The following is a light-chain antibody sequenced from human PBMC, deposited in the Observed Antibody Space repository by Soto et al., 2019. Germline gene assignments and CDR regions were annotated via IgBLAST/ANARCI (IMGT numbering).Light chain of an antibody. V-gene: IGKV1-5*03. J-gene: IGKJ1*01. CDR3: QQYKGYWT. CDR2: EAS. Sequence: DIQMTQSPSTLSASVGDRVTITCRASQSISGSLAWYQQKPGKAPKLLIYEASNLKSGVPSRFSGSGSGTEYTLTISSLQPDDSASYYCQQYKGYWTFGQGTRVDIK. CDR1: QSISGS.